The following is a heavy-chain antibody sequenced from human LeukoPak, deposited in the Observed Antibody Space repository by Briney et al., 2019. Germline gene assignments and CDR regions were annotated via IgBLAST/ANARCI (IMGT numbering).Heavy chain of an antibody. V-gene: IGHV4-61*02. CDR1: AGSINSGSYY. D-gene: IGHD2/OR15-2a*01. CDR2: IYTNGST. Sequence: SQTLSLTRTVSAGSINSGSYYWSWIRQPAGKGLEWIGRIYTNGSTNYNPSLKSRVTISADTSKNQFSLNLSSVTAADTAMYYCMRDLLHLNPNYYFYMDVWGKGTTVTVSS. J-gene: IGHJ6*03. CDR3: MRDLLHLNPNYYFYMDV.